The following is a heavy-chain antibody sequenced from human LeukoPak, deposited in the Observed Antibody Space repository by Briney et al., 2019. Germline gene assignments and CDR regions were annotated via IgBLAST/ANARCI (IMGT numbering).Heavy chain of an antibody. CDR3: AREYRYSSSRGGVDY. D-gene: IGHD6-6*01. CDR2: IYYSGST. J-gene: IGHJ4*02. CDR1: GGSISSYD. Sequence: SQTLSLTCTVSGGSISSYDWSWIRQPPGKGLEWVGYIYYSGSTNYNPSLKSRVTISVDTSKNQFSLKLSPVTAADTAVYYCAREYRYSSSRGGVDYGGQGPLVTVS. V-gene: IGHV4-59*01.